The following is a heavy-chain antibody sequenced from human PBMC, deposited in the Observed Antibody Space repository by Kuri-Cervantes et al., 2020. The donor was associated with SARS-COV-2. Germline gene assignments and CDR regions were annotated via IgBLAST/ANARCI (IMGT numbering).Heavy chain of an antibody. V-gene: IGHV1-46*03. CDR3: ARGFIDIVVVPAAPGRHFDY. CDR1: GYTFTSYY. Sequence: ASVKVSCKASGYTFTSYYMHWVRRAPGQGLEWMGIINPSGGSTRYAQKFQGRVTMTRDTSTSTVYMELSGLRSGDTAVYYCARGFIDIVVVPAAPGRHFDYWGQGTLVTVSS. D-gene: IGHD2-2*01. J-gene: IGHJ4*02. CDR2: INPSGGST.